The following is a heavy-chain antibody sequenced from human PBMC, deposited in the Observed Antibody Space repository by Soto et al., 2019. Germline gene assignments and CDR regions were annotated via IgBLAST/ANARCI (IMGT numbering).Heavy chain of an antibody. V-gene: IGHV3-20*01. J-gene: IGHJ6*03. Sequence: GGSLRLSCAASGFTFDDYGMSWVRQAPGKGLEWVSGINWNGGSTGYADSVKGRFTISRDNAKNSLYLQMNSLRAEDTALYHCARGINRGVRYYYYYYMDVWGKGTTVTVSS. CDR2: INWNGGST. CDR3: ARGINRGVRYYYYYYMDV. CDR1: GFTFDDYG. D-gene: IGHD3-10*01.